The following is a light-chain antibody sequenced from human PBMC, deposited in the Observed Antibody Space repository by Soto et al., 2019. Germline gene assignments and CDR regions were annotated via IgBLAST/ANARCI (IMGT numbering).Light chain of an antibody. J-gene: IGKJ4*01. Sequence: DIVMTQSPDSLAVSLGERATINCKSSQSVLYSSNDKNYVAWYQQTPGQPPKLLIYWASTRESGVPDRFSVSGSGTDFTLTISGLQAEDVAVYYCQQYYSNALTFGGGTKVESK. CDR3: QQYYSNALT. CDR2: WAS. CDR1: QSVLYSSNDKNY. V-gene: IGKV4-1*01.